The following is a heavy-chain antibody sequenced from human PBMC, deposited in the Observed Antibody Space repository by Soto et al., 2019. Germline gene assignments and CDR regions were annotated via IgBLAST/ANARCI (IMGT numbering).Heavy chain of an antibody. D-gene: IGHD6-13*01. J-gene: IGHJ5*02. CDR3: ARDESWQDLVWWFDP. Sequence: QAQLVQSGAEVKKPGASVKISCKAIGYSFTSHYMHWVRQAPGQGLEWMGTISPSGDNTGYAQKFQGRVTMTTDTSTSTVYMELTRLRSEDTAVYYCARDESWQDLVWWFDPLGQGTLVTFSA. CDR2: ISPSGDNT. V-gene: IGHV1-46*03. CDR1: GYSFTSHY.